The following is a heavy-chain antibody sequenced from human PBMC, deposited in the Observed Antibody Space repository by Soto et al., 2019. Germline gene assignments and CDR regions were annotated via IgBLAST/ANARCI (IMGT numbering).Heavy chain of an antibody. CDR1: GGSFSGYY. Sequence: QVQLQQWGAGLLKPSEPLSLTCAVYGGSFSGYYWSWIRQPPRKGLEWIGEINHSGSTNYNPSLKSRVTISVDTSKNQFSLKLSSVTAADTAVYYCARGMVRGVLTSYYYYCGMDVWGQGTTVTVSS. CDR3: ARGMVRGVLTSYYYYCGMDV. V-gene: IGHV4-34*01. D-gene: IGHD3-10*01. J-gene: IGHJ6*02. CDR2: INHSGST.